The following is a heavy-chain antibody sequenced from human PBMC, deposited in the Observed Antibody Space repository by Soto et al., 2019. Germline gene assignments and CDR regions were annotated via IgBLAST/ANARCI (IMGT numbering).Heavy chain of an antibody. CDR3: ARDRYYYDSSGYYHSSYYYYYGMDV. D-gene: IGHD3-22*01. CDR1: GFTFSSYS. CDR2: ISSSSSYI. V-gene: IGHV3-21*01. Sequence: GGSLRLSCAASGFTFSSYSMNWVRQAPGKGLEWVSSISSSSSYIYYADSVKGRFTISRDNAKNSLYLQMNSLRAEDTAVYYCARDRYYYDSSGYYHSSYYYYYGMDVWGQGTTVTVSS. J-gene: IGHJ6*02.